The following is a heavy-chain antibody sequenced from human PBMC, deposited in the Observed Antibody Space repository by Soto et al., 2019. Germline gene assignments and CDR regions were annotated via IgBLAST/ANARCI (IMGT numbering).Heavy chain of an antibody. J-gene: IGHJ6*02. CDR1: GFTFSSYG. CDR2: ISYDGSNK. Sequence: QVQLVESGGGVVQPGRSLRLSCAASGFTFSSYGMHWVRQAPGKGLEWVAVISYDGSNKYYADSVKGRFTISRDNSKNTLYLQMNSLRAEDTAVYYYAKDAQWELRWPRGMDVWGQGTTVTVSS. V-gene: IGHV3-30*18. D-gene: IGHD1-26*01. CDR3: AKDAQWELRWPRGMDV.